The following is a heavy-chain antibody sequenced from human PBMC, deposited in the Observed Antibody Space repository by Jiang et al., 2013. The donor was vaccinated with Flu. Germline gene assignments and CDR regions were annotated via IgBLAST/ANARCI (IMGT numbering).Heavy chain of an antibody. Sequence: QLLESGGGLVQPGGSLRLSCAASGFTFSSYAMNWVRQAPGKGLEWVSGISSSVSSTYYADSVKGRFTISRDNSKNTLYLQMNSLRAEDTAVYYCANLFGDYGSWGQGTLVTVSS. J-gene: IGHJ5*02. CDR3: ANLFGDYGS. V-gene: IGHV3-23*01. CDR1: GFTFSSYA. D-gene: IGHD4-17*01. CDR2: ISSSVSST.